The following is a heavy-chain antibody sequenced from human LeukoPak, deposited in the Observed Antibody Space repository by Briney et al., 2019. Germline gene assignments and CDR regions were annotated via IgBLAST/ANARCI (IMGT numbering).Heavy chain of an antibody. CDR2: IYYSGST. V-gene: IGHV4-59*01. CDR3: ARAVVGAYFDY. D-gene: IGHD1-26*01. Sequence: PSETLSLTCTVSGGSINSYYWSWIRQPPGKGLEWIGYIYYSGSTNYNPSLKSRVTISVDTSKNQFSLKLSSVTAADTAVYYCARAVVGAYFDYWGQGTLVTVSS. J-gene: IGHJ4*02. CDR1: GGSINSYY.